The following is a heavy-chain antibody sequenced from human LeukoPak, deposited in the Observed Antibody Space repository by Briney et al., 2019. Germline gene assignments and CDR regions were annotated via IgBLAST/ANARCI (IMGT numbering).Heavy chain of an antibody. D-gene: IGHD3-22*01. V-gene: IGHV4-59*01. CDR2: IYYSGST. CDR1: GGSISSYY. CDR3: AREGYYDSSGYVS. Sequence: SEILSLTCTVSGGSISSYYWSWIRQPPGKGLEWIGYIYYSGSTNYNPSLKSRVTISVDTSKNQFSLKLSSVTAADTAVYYCAREGYYDSSGYVSWGQGTLVTVSS. J-gene: IGHJ5*02.